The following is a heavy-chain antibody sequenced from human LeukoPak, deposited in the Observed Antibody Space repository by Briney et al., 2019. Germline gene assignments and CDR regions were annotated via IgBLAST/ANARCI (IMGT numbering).Heavy chain of an antibody. CDR1: GGSISSGGYY. D-gene: IGHD6-13*01. CDR2: INHSGST. J-gene: IGHJ4*02. V-gene: IGHV4-39*07. Sequence: SETLSLTCTVSGGSISSGGYYWSWIRQHPGKGLEWIGEINHSGSTNYNPSLKSRVTISVDTSKNQFSLKLSSVTAADTAVYYCARGLEGSSSIDYWGQGTLVTVSS. CDR3: ARGLEGSSSIDY.